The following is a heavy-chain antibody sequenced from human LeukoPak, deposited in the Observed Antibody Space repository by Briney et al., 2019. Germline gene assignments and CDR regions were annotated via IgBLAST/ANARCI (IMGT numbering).Heavy chain of an antibody. CDR3: ARVFRSGFDS. CDR1: GDIVSSNSAA. CDR2: TYYRSKWYN. J-gene: IGHJ4*02. Sequence: SQTLSLTCALSGDIVSSNSAAWNWIRKPPSKGFEWLGRTYYRSKWYNDYAVSVKSRIIINPDTSKNHFSLQLKSVTPEDTAVYYCARVFRSGFDSWGQGTLVTVSS. V-gene: IGHV6-1*01. D-gene: IGHD1-14*01.